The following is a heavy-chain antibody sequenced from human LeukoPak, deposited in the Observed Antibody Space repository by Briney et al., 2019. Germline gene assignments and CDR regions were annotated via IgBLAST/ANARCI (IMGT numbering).Heavy chain of an antibody. CDR2: ISGSGGST. V-gene: IGHV3-23*01. CDR3: AKTQRVATIMPVDY. D-gene: IGHD5-12*01. CDR1: GFTFSSYA. J-gene: IGHJ4*02. Sequence: GGSLRLSCAASGFTFSSYAMSWVRQAPGKGLEWVSAISGSGGSTYYADSVKGRFTISRDNSKNTLYLQMNSLRAEDTAVYYCAKTQRVATIMPVDYWGQGTLVTVSS.